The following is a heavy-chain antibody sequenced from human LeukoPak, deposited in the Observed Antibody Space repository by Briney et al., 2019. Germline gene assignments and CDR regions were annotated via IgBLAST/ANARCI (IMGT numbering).Heavy chain of an antibody. J-gene: IGHJ3*02. CDR3: AKDTVEMATIGDAFDI. CDR1: GFTFDDYA. Sequence: GRSLRLSCAASGFTFDDYAMHWVRQAPGKGLEWVSGISWNSGSTGYADSVKGRFTISRDNAKNSLYLQMNSLRAEDTALYYCAKDTVEMATIGDAFDIWGQGTMVTVSS. CDR2: ISWNSGST. D-gene: IGHD5-24*01. V-gene: IGHV3-9*01.